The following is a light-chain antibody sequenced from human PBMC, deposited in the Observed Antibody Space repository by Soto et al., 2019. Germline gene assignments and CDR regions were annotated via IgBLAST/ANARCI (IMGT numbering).Light chain of an antibody. Sequence: DIVMTQSPDSLTVSLGERATINCKSSQSLLSNSNNRHSIAWYQQKRGQAPRFLIYGASSRATGIPDRFSGSGSGTDFTLTIGRLEPEDFAVYYCQQYGRSPTTFGQGTKVDIK. CDR3: QQYGRSPTT. V-gene: IGKV4-1*01. CDR1: QSLLSNSNNRHS. J-gene: IGKJ1*01. CDR2: GAS.